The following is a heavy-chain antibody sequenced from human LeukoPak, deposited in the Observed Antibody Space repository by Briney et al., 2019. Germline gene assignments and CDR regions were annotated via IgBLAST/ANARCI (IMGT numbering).Heavy chain of an antibody. Sequence: SETLSLTCTVSGGSISSSSYYWGWIRQPPGKGLEWIGTIYYTGTTYYNPSLKSRVTISIDTSKNKFSLRLSSVTAADTAVYYCARDSGSSSWPYWGQGTLVTVSS. V-gene: IGHV4-39*07. J-gene: IGHJ4*02. CDR2: IYYTGTT. D-gene: IGHD6-6*01. CDR3: ARDSGSSSWPY. CDR1: GGSISSSSYY.